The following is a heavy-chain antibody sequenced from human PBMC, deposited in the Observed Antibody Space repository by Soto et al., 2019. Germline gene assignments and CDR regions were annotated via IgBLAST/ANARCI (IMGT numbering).Heavy chain of an antibody. J-gene: IGHJ6*03. Sequence: PGGSLRLSCAASGFTFSSYAMSWVRQAPGKGLEWVSAISGSGGSTYYADSVKGRFTISRDNSKNTLYLQMNSLRAEDTAVYYCAKYYDFWSGYFSRGPYGRPDYYMDVWGKGTTVTVSS. CDR1: GFTFSSYA. V-gene: IGHV3-23*01. CDR3: AKYYDFWSGYFSRGPYGRPDYYMDV. D-gene: IGHD3-3*01. CDR2: ISGSGGST.